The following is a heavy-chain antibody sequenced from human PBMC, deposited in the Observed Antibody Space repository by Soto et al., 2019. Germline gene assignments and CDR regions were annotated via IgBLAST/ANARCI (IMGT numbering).Heavy chain of an antibody. D-gene: IGHD3-9*01. V-gene: IGHV4-59*08. CDR2: IYYSGST. J-gene: IGHJ4*02. Sequence: QVQLQESGPGLVKPSETLSLTCTVSGGSISSYYWSWIRQPPGKGLEWIGSIYYSGSTNFNPSLTSRVTISVDTPKNQFSLKLSAVTAADTAVYYCARQDPYFEAHHYFDYWGQGTLVTVSS. CDR1: GGSISSYY. CDR3: ARQDPYFEAHHYFDY.